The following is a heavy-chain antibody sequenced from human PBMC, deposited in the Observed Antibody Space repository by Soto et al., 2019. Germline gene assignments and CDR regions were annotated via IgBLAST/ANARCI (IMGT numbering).Heavy chain of an antibody. J-gene: IGHJ3*02. CDR3: ARGVKYSGTYYAAFDI. CDR2: INSDGSTI. Sequence: HPGGSLRLSCAASGFTFSSYWIHWVRQAPGKVLVWVSRINSDGSTITYADSVKGRFTISRDNAKNTLFLQMNSLRAEDTAVFYCARGVKYSGTYYAAFDIWGQGTMVTVSS. CDR1: GFTFSSYW. D-gene: IGHD1-26*01. V-gene: IGHV3-74*01.